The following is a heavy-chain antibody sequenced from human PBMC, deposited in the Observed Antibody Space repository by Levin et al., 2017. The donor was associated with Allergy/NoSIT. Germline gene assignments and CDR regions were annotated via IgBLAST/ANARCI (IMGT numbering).Heavy chain of an antibody. D-gene: IGHD4-17*01. CDR2: IYSDGSI. CDR3: ARGSDYGDLNYFDY. Sequence: PGGSLRLSCAASGFTVNNHYMTWVRQAPGKGLEWVSVIYSDGSIYYADSVKGRFTISRDNFKNTLSLQMSSLRAEDTAVYYCARGSDYGDLNYFDYWGQGTLVTVSS. J-gene: IGHJ4*02. CDR1: GFTVNNHY. V-gene: IGHV3-66*01.